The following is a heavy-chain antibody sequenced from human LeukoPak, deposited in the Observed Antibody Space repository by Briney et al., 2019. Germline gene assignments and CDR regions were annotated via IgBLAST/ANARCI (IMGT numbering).Heavy chain of an antibody. CDR2: IYYSGST. CDR1: GGSISSYY. CDR3: ARGATSLSYFDS. J-gene: IGHJ4*02. V-gene: IGHV4-59*01. Sequence: PSETLSLTCTVSGGSISSYYWSWIRQPPGKGLEWIGYIYYSGSTNCNPSLKSRVTISVDTSKNQFSLKLSSVIAADTAVYYCARGATSLSYFDSRGQGTLVTVSS. D-gene: IGHD2/OR15-2a*01.